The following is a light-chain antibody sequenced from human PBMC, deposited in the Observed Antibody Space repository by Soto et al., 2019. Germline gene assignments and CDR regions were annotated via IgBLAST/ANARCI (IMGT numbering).Light chain of an antibody. CDR3: QQSYNTAWT. CDR1: QDIGKF. CDR2: AVS. V-gene: IGKV1-39*01. Sequence: DIQMTQSPSSLSASLGDRVTITCRASQDIGKFLNWYHQKPGEAPKVLIYAVSSLQSGVPSRFSGSGSGTEFTLTISSLQPEDFATYFCQQSYNTAWTFGQGTKVDIK. J-gene: IGKJ1*01.